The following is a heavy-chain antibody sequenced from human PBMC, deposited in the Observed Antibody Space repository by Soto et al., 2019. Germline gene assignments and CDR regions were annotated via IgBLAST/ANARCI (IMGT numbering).Heavy chain of an antibody. V-gene: IGHV3-15*07. D-gene: IGHD4-17*01. J-gene: IGHJ6*02. Sequence: GGSLRLSCAASGFTFSNAGMNWVRQAPGKGQEWVGRIKSKTDGGTTDYAAPVKGRFTISRDDSKNTLYLQMNSLKTEDTAVYYCTTSYGDYEDYYYYGTYVWGQGTTVTGSS. CDR3: TTSYGDYEDYYYYGTYV. CDR2: IKSKTDGGTT. CDR1: GFTFSNAG.